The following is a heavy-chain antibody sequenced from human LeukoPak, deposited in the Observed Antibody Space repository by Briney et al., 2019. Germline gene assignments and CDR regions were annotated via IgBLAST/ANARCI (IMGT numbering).Heavy chain of an antibody. D-gene: IGHD3-10*01. CDR3: AKGMVRAVIPDY. J-gene: IGHJ4*02. CDR1: GFTFSGYA. V-gene: IGHV3-23*01. Sequence: PGGSLRLSCAASGFTFSGYAMSWVRQAPGKGLEWVSAISGGGVSTYYADSIKGRFTISRDDSKNTLYLQMNSLRAEDTAVYYCAKGMVRAVIPDYWGQGTLVTVSS. CDR2: ISGGGVST.